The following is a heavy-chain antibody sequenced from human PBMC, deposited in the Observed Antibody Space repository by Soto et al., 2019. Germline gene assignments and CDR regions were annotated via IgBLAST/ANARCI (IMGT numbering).Heavy chain of an antibody. CDR3: ARDAGGPYGGITNWFDP. CDR1: GGSISSGGYY. D-gene: IGHD2-15*01. J-gene: IGHJ5*02. V-gene: IGHV4-31*03. CDR2: IYYSGST. Sequence: SETLSLTCTVSGGSISSGGYYWSWILQHPGKGLEWIGYIYYSGSTYYNPSLKSRVTISVDTSKNQFSLKLSSVTAADTAVYYCARDAGGPYGGITNWFDPWGQGTLVTVSS.